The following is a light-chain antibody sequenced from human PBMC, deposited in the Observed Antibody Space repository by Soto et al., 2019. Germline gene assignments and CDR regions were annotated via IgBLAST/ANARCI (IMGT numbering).Light chain of an antibody. CDR2: EVR. J-gene: IGLJ3*02. CDR1: SSDVGDYDY. Sequence: QSALTQPASVSGSPGQSITISCTGTSSDVGDYDYVSWYQQHPGKAPKLMIYEVRNRPSGVSNRFSGSKSGNTASLAISGLQAEDEAYYYCSSYTNSNTWVFGGGTKLTVL. CDR3: SSYTNSNTWV. V-gene: IGLV2-14*01.